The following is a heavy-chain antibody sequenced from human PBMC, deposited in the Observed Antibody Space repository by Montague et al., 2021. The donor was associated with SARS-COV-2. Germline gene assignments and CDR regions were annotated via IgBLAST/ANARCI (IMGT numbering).Heavy chain of an antibody. CDR3: ARDERRASKWSYGLDV. V-gene: IGHV3-53*01. CDR2: IDAVGNT. D-gene: IGHD2-15*01. Sequence: SLRLSCSAPGLTVSSNYLTWVRQAPGRGLEWVSFIDAVGNTYYADSVKGRFTVSRDNSKNTVYLQMNSLRVEDTAIYYCARDERRASKWSYGLDVWGPGTPVTVSS. CDR1: GLTVSSNY. J-gene: IGHJ6*02.